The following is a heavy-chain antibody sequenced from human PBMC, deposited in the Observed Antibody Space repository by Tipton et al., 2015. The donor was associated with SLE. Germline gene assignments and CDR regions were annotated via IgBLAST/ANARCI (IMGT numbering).Heavy chain of an antibody. J-gene: IGHJ4*02. CDR1: GFTFSNYW. Sequence: SLRLSCAASGFTFSNYWMHWVRKAPGKGLVWVSRINSDGSSTSYADSVKGRFTISRDNAKNTLYLQMNSLRAEDTAVYYCARAGPLLWVPYFDYWGQGTLVTVSS. CDR2: INSDGSST. D-gene: IGHD3-10*01. V-gene: IGHV3-74*01. CDR3: ARAGPLLWVPYFDY.